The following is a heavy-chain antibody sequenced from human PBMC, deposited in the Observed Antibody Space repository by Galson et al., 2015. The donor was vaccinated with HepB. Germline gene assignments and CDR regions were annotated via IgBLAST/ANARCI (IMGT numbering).Heavy chain of an antibody. CDR3: ARVDSYYYYYGMDV. V-gene: IGHV1-69*13. J-gene: IGHJ6*02. D-gene: IGHD2-2*03. Sequence: SVKVSCKASGGAFSSYAISWVRQAPGQGLEWMGGIIPIFGTANYAQKFQGRVTITADESTSTAYMELSSLRSEDTAVYYCARVDSYYYYYGMDVWGQGTTVTVSS. CDR1: GGAFSSYA. CDR2: IIPIFGTA.